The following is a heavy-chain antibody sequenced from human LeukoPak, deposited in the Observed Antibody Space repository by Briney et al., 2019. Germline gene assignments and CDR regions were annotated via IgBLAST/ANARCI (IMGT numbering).Heavy chain of an antibody. CDR2: IKQDGSEK. J-gene: IGHJ6*03. V-gene: IGHV3-7*01. D-gene: IGHD6-6*01. CDR3: ARENSSSVGYYYYYYMDV. Sequence: GGSLRLSCAASGFTFSSYWMSWVRQAPGKGLEWVANIKQDGSEKYYVDSVKGRFTISRDNAKNSLYLQMNSLRAEDTAVYYCARENSSSVGYYYYYYMDVWGKGTTVTVSS. CDR1: GFTFSSYW.